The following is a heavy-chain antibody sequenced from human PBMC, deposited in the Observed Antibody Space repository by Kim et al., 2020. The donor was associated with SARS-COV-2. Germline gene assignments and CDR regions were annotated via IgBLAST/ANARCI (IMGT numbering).Heavy chain of an antibody. V-gene: IGHV3-23*01. CDR2: ISVDGNTK. J-gene: IGHJ4*01. D-gene: IGHD3-10*01. CDR1: GFTFSNYD. Sequence: GGSLRLSCAASGFTFSNYDMSWVRQAPGKGLEWLSVISVDGNTKYSAASVRGRFTISSDNSKNTQYLQMTSLRADATALYYSANQGDGYY. CDR3: ANQGDGYY.